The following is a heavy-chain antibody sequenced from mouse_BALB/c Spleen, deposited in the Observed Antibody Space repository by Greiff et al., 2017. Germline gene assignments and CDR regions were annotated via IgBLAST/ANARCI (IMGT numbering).Heavy chain of an antibody. CDR3: ARGGTTATGAMDY. Sequence: VQLQQSGAELVRPGVSVKISCKGSGYTFTDYAMHWVKQSHAKSLEWIGVISTYYGDASYNQKFKGKATMTVDKSSSTAYMELARLTSEDSAIYYCARGGTTATGAMDYWGQGTSVTVSS. J-gene: IGHJ4*01. CDR1: GYTFTDYA. D-gene: IGHD1-2*01. V-gene: IGHV1S137*01. CDR2: ISTYYGDA.